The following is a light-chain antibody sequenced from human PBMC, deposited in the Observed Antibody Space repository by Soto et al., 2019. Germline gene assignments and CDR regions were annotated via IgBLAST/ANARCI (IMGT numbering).Light chain of an antibody. CDR3: QQSYSTPYT. CDR2: AAS. V-gene: IGKV1-39*01. Sequence: DIQMTQSPSSPSASVGDRVTITCRASQSISSYLNWYQQKPGKAPKLLIYAASSLQSGVPSRFSGSGSGTDSTLTISSLQPEDFATYYCQQSYSTPYTFGQGTKLEIK. J-gene: IGKJ2*01. CDR1: QSISSY.